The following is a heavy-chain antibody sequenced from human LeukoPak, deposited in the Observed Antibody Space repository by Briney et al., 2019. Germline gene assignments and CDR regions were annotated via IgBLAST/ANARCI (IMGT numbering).Heavy chain of an antibody. V-gene: IGHV1-18*01. CDR3: ARGRGKAVAGFYYFDY. CDR1: GYTFTSYG. D-gene: IGHD6-19*01. CDR2: ISAYNGNT. Sequence: ASVKVSCKASGYTFTSYGISWVRQAPGQGLEWMGWISAYNGNTNYAQKLQGRVTITRNTSISTAYMELSSLRSEDTAVYYCARGRGKAVAGFYYFDYWGQGTLVTVSS. J-gene: IGHJ4*02.